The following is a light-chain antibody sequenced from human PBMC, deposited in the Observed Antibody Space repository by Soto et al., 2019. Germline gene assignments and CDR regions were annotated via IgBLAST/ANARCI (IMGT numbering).Light chain of an antibody. CDR3: QQYNNYSWT. Sequence: DIQMTQSPSTLSASVGDRVTITCRASQSITWRLAWYQQKPGKAPKLLIYKASNLESGVPSRFSGSGSGTDFTLTISSLQPDDFATYYCQQYNNYSWTFGQGTKLESK. J-gene: IGKJ2*01. CDR1: QSITWR. V-gene: IGKV1-5*03. CDR2: KAS.